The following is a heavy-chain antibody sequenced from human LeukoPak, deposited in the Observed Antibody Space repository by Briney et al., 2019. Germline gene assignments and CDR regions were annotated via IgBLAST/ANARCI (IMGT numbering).Heavy chain of an antibody. CDR2: INPSGGST. Sequence: ASVKFSCKASGYTFTSYYMHWVRQAPGQGVGWMGIINPSGGSTSYAHKFQGKVTMTRDTSTNTVYIELSSLRSEDTAVYNSARATDYFKHIDYWGQGNLVTVSS. CDR3: ARATDYFKHIDY. J-gene: IGHJ4*02. CDR1: GYTFTSYY. D-gene: IGHD5-12*01. V-gene: IGHV1-46*01.